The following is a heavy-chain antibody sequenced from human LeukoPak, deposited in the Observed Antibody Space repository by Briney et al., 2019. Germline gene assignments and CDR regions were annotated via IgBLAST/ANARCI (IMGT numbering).Heavy chain of an antibody. D-gene: IGHD4-23*01. CDR1: GFTFSRFE. CDR3: TREQDREASATVVGDY. Sequence: HPGGSLRLSCVASGFTFSRFEMNWVRQAPGKGLEWISHISTGTYIAYTDSVKGRFTISRDNAKNSLFLQMNSLRAEDTAVYYCTREQDREASATVVGDYWGQGTLVTVSS. V-gene: IGHV3-48*03. J-gene: IGHJ4*02. CDR2: ISTGTYI.